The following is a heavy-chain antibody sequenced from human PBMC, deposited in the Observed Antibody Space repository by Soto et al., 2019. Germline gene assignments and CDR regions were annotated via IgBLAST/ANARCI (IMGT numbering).Heavy chain of an antibody. Sequence: SETLPLTCAVSGSSISSGGYYWSWIRQHPGKGLEWIGYIYYSGSTYYNPSLKSRVTISVDTSKNQFSLKLSSVTAADTAVYYCARITYYYDSSGYLILYYFDYWGQGTLVT. J-gene: IGHJ4*02. CDR2: IYYSGST. CDR3: ARITYYYDSSGYLILYYFDY. V-gene: IGHV4-30-4*08. D-gene: IGHD3-22*01. CDR1: GSSISSGGYY.